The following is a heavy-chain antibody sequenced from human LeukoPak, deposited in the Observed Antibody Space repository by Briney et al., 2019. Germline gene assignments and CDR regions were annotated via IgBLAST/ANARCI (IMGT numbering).Heavy chain of an antibody. Sequence: GASVKVSCKASGYTFTSYGISWVRQAPGQGLEWMGWISTYKGNTDYAQKLQGRVTMTTDTSRSTAYMELRSLRSDDTAVYYCARDRSLVPVGAEPLGYWGQGTLVTVSS. J-gene: IGHJ4*02. V-gene: IGHV1-18*01. CDR2: ISTYKGNT. CDR1: GYTFTSYG. D-gene: IGHD1-26*01. CDR3: ARDRSLVPVGAEPLGY.